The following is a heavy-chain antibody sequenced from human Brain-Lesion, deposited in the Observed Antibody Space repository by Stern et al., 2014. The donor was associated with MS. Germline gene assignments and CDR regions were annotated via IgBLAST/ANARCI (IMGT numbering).Heavy chain of an antibody. Sequence: VQLVESGPGLVKPSQTLSLSCTVSGGSISSGGYYWSWIRQPAGKGLEWIGRIFNSGSTSYNPSPKSRVTISIDTSQNHFSLRLNPMTAADTAVYYCARGRVVPGFQYYATDVWGQGTTVIVSS. J-gene: IGHJ6*02. V-gene: IGHV4-61*02. CDR2: IFNSGST. D-gene: IGHD2-2*01. CDR1: GGSISSGGYY. CDR3: ARGRVVPGFQYYATDV.